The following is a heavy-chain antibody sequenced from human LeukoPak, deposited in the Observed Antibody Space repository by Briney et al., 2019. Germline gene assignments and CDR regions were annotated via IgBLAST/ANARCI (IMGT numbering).Heavy chain of an antibody. V-gene: IGHV4-39*01. Sequence: PSETLSLTCTVSGGSISSYYWGWIRQPPGKGLEWIVSIYYSGSTYYNPSLKSRVTISVDTSKNQFSLKLSSVTAADTAVYYCARQVDLYYYYMDVWGKGTTVTISS. CDR1: GGSISSYY. CDR2: IYYSGST. CDR3: ARQVDLYYYYMDV. J-gene: IGHJ6*03.